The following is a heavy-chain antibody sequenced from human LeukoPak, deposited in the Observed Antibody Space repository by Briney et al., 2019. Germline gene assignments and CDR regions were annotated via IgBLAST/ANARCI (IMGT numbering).Heavy chain of an antibody. CDR3: ARDRGDYLDY. CDR2: IHYSGST. J-gene: IGHJ4*02. D-gene: IGHD4-17*01. V-gene: IGHV4-31*03. Sequence: SRTLSLTCTVSGGSISSGGYYWSWIRQHPGKGLEWIGYIHYSGSTHYNPSLESRVSISADTSKNQFSLKLSSVTAADTAVYYCARDRGDYLDYWGQGTLVTVSS. CDR1: GGSISSGGYY.